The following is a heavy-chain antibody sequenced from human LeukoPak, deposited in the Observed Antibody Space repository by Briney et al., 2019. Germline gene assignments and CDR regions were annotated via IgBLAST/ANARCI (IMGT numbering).Heavy chain of an antibody. CDR1: GFIFSNSW. Sequence: GGSLRLSCAASGFIFSNSWMGWVRQTPGKGLEWVAVISYDGTEKYYGDSVKGRFTISRDNSKNTLYLQMNSLRAEDTALYYCARDGHGVPLDYWGQGTLVTVSP. CDR2: ISYDGTEK. V-gene: IGHV3-30*03. D-gene: IGHD4-17*01. J-gene: IGHJ4*02. CDR3: ARDGHGVPLDY.